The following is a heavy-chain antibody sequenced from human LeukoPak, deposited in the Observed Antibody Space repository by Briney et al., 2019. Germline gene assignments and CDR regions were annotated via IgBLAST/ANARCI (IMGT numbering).Heavy chain of an antibody. CDR1: GYTFTSYG. Sequence: GASVKVSCKGSGYTFTSYGISWVRHAPGQGPEWMGWISAYNGNTNDAQKLQGRVTMTTDTSTSTAYMELRSLRSDDTAVYYCARDFRLGGWYDYWGQGTLVTVSS. V-gene: IGHV1-18*04. J-gene: IGHJ4*02. D-gene: IGHD6-19*01. CDR2: ISAYNGNT. CDR3: ARDFRLGGWYDY.